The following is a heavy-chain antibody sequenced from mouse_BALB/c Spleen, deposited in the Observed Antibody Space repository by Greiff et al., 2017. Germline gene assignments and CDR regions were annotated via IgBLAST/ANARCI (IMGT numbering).Heavy chain of an antibody. J-gene: IGHJ2*01. V-gene: IGHV5-9-3*01. CDR1: GFTFSSYA. CDR2: ISSGGSYT. CDR3: ARGGSALSL. Sequence: EVQGVESGGGLVKPGGSLKLSCAASGFTFSSYAMSWVRQTPEKRLEWVATISSGGSYTYYPDSVKGRFTISRDNAKNTLYLQMSSLRSEDTAMYYCARGGSALSLWGQGTTLTVSS.